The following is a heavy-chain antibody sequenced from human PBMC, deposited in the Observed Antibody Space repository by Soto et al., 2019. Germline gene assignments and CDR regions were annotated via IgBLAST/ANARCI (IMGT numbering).Heavy chain of an antibody. D-gene: IGHD3-22*01. J-gene: IGHJ4*02. V-gene: IGHV5-10-1*01. CDR3: ARGPINYYDSSGYYYESIPFDY. Sequence: GESLKISCKGSGYSFTSYWISWVRQMPGKGLEWMGRIDPSDSYTNYSPSFQGHVTISADKSISTAYLQWSSLKASDTAMYYCARGPINYYDSSGYYYESIPFDYWGQGTLVTVSS. CDR1: GYSFTSYW. CDR2: IDPSDSYT.